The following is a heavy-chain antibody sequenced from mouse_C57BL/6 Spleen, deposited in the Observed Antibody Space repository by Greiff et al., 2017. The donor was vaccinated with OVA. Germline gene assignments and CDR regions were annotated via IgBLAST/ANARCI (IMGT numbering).Heavy chain of an antibody. D-gene: IGHD2-3*01. CDR2: IDPETGGT. V-gene: IGHV1-15*01. Sequence: QVQLQQSGAELVRPGASVTLSCKASGYTFTDYEMHWVKQTPVHGLEWIGAIDPETGGTAYNQKFKGKAILTADKSSSTAYMELRSLTSEDSAVYYCTYDGYYENYAMDYWGQGTSVTVSS. J-gene: IGHJ4*01. CDR1: GYTFTDYE. CDR3: TYDGYYENYAMDY.